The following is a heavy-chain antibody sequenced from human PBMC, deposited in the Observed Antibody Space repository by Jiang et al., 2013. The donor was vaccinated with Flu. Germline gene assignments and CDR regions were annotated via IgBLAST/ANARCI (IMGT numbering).Heavy chain of an antibody. CDR3: ASLQQLEPRYWYFDL. CDR2: MNPNSGNT. V-gene: IGHV1-8*01. CDR1: GYTFTSYD. J-gene: IGHJ2*01. Sequence: KASGYTFTSYDINWVRQATGQGLEWMGWMNPNSGNTGYAQKFQGRVTMTRNTSISTAYMELSSLRSEDTAVYYCASLQQLEPRYWYFDLWGRGTLVTVSS. D-gene: IGHD6-6*01.